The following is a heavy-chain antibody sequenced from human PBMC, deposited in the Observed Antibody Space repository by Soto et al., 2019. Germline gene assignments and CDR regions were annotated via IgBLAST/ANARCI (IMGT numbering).Heavy chain of an antibody. J-gene: IGHJ6*02. Sequence: QPGGSLRLSCAASGFTFSSYPMSWVRQAPGKGLEWVSAISGSGGSTYYADSVKGRFTISRDNSKNTLNLQMNSLRAEDTAVYYCANGATGYIAAAETHYYYGMDVWGQGTTVTVSS. CDR3: ANGATGYIAAAETHYYYGMDV. V-gene: IGHV3-23*01. CDR2: ISGSGGST. D-gene: IGHD6-13*01. CDR1: GFTFSSYP.